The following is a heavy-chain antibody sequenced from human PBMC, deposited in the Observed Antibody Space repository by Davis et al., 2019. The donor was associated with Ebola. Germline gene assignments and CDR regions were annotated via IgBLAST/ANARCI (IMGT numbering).Heavy chain of an antibody. Sequence: GESLKISCKVFGYTFNNYWIAWVRQIPGKGLEWMGIIYPGDSDIRYSPSFQGQVTISADKSISTAYLQLSSLKASDTAIYYCARRFYWYFDVWGRGTLVTVSS. CDR3: ARRFYWYFDV. J-gene: IGHJ2*01. V-gene: IGHV5-51*01. CDR1: GYTFNNYW. CDR2: IYPGDSDI.